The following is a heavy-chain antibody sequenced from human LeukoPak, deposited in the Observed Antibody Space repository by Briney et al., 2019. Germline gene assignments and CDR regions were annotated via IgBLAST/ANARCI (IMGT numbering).Heavy chain of an antibody. V-gene: IGHV3-30*18. J-gene: IGHJ4*02. D-gene: IGHD3-10*01. Sequence: PGGSLRLSCVASGFIFSNYGMHWVRQAPGKGLEWVAVISYDGSNKFYADSVKGRFTISRDNSKNTLYLQMNSPRAEDTAVYYCAKDYYYGSGSYYVDRNFDYWGQGTLVTVSS. CDR3: AKDYYYGSGSYYVDRNFDY. CDR1: GFIFSNYG. CDR2: ISYDGSNK.